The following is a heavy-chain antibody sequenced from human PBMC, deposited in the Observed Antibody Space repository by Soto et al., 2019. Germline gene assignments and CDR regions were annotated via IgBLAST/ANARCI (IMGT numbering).Heavy chain of an antibody. Sequence: EVQLVESGGGLVKPGGSLRLSCAASGFTFSSYSMNWVRQAPGKGLEWVSSISSSSSYIYYADSVKGRFTISRDNAKNSLYLQMNSLRAEDTAVYYCARDPLQNSPLPSDYWGQGTLVTVSS. J-gene: IGHJ4*02. D-gene: IGHD1-1*01. CDR2: ISSSSSYI. CDR1: GFTFSSYS. CDR3: ARDPLQNSPLPSDY. V-gene: IGHV3-21*01.